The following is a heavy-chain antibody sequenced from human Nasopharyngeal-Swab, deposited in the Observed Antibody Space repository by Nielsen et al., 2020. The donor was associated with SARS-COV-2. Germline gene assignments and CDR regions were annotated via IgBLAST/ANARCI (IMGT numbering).Heavy chain of an antibody. CDR1: GFTFSSYG. J-gene: IGHJ6*03. D-gene: IGHD5-12*01. CDR3: AKDGRVDIVATGYYYYYYYMDV. CDR2: IWYDGSNK. V-gene: IGHV3-33*06. Sequence: GESLKISCAASGFTFSSYGVHWVRQAPGKGLEWVAVIWYDGSNKYYADSVKGRFTISRDNSKNTLYLQMNSLRAEDTAVYYCAKDGRVDIVATGYYYYYYYMDVWGKGTTVTVSS.